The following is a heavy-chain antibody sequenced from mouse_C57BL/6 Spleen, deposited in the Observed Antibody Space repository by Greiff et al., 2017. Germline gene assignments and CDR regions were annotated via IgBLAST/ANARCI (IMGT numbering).Heavy chain of an antibody. CDR2: INPSSGYT. V-gene: IGHV1-4*01. CDR3: ARGGGYDVWFAY. CDR1: GYTFTSYT. Sequence: QVHVKQSGAELARPGASVKMSCKASGYTFTSYTMHWVKQRPGQGLEWIGYINPSSGYTKYNQKFKDKATLTADKSSSTAYMQLSSLTSEDSAVYYCARGGGYDVWFAYWGQGTLVTVSA. J-gene: IGHJ3*01. D-gene: IGHD2-2*01.